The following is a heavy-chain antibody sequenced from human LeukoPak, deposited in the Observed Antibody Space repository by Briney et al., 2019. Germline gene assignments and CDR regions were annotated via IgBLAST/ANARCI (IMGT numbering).Heavy chain of an antibody. V-gene: IGHV4-34*01. CDR1: GGSFSGYY. CDR3: ARRGFTGDI. J-gene: IGHJ3*02. CDR2: INHSGST. D-gene: IGHD3-10*01. Sequence: SSETLSLTCAVYGGSFSGYYWSWIRQPPGKGLEWIGEINHSGSTNYNPSLKSRVTISVDTSKNQFSLKLSSVTAADTAVYYCARRGFTGDIWGQGTMVTVSS.